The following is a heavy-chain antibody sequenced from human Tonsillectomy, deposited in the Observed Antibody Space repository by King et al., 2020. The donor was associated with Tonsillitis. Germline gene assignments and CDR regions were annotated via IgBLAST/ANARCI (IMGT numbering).Heavy chain of an antibody. CDR1: GFTFSNYG. J-gene: IGHJ2*01. CDR3: AKDGIALSDWYFDL. D-gene: IGHD3-16*02. Sequence: VQLVESGGGVVQPGRSLRLSCAASGFTFSNYGMHWVRQAPGKGLEWVALIAYDASYENYADSVKDRFAISRDNSKNTVYLEMNSLRVEDTSVYYCAKDGIALSDWYFDLWGRGTLVTVSS. V-gene: IGHV3-30*18. CDR2: IAYDASYE.